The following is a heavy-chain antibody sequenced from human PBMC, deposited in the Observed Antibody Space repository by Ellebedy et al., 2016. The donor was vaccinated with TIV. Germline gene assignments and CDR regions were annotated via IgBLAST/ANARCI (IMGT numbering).Heavy chain of an antibody. CDR2: ISAYNGNT. J-gene: IGHJ5*02. V-gene: IGHV1-18*04. CDR3: ARARPGGQQLFTHRFDP. Sequence: ASVKVSCKASGYTFTSYGISWVRQAPGQGLEWMGWISAYNGNTNYAQKLQGRVTMTTDTSTSTAYMELRSLRSDDTAVYYCARARPGGQQLFTHRFDPWGQGTLVTVSS. D-gene: IGHD6-13*01. CDR1: GYTFTSYG.